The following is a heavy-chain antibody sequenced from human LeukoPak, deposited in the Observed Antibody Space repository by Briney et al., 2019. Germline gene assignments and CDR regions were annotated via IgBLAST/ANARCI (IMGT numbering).Heavy chain of an antibody. J-gene: IGHJ4*02. D-gene: IGHD3-22*01. CDR2: ISSSSSYI. Sequence: PGVSLRLSCAASGFTCSNYSMNWVRQAPGKVLEWVSSISSSSSYIYYADSVKGRFTISRDNAKNSLYLQMNSLRAEDTAVYYCAADSSGYYGYWGQGTLVTVSS. CDR3: AADSSGYYGY. V-gene: IGHV3-21*01. CDR1: GFTCSNYS.